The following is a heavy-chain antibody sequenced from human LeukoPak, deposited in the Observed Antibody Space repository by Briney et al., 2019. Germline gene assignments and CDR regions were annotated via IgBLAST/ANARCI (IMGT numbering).Heavy chain of an antibody. CDR3: ARIREGSLDY. D-gene: IGHD1-26*01. CDR2: ISGSSSPI. CDR1: GFTFSTYT. V-gene: IGHV3-48*01. Sequence: GGSLRLSCAASGFTFSTYTMNWVRQAPGKGLEWVSYISGSSSPIYYADSVKGRFTISRDNAKNSLYLQMNSLRAEDTAVYYCARIREGSLDYWGQGTLVTVSS. J-gene: IGHJ4*02.